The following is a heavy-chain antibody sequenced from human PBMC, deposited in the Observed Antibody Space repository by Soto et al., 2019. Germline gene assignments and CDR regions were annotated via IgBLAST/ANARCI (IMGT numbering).Heavy chain of an antibody. J-gene: IGHJ6*02. CDR2: IIPIFGTA. D-gene: IGHD2-8*01. Sequence: QVQLVQSGAEVKKPGSSVKVSCKASGGTFSSYAISWVRQAPGQGLEWMGGIIPIFGTADYAQKFQGRVTITADASTNTAYMALGTRGSDGTAVYYWAINGGGSPVGLYYYGMDVWGQGTKVTVSS. CDR1: GGTFSSYA. CDR3: AINGGGSPVGLYYYGMDV. V-gene: IGHV1-69*12.